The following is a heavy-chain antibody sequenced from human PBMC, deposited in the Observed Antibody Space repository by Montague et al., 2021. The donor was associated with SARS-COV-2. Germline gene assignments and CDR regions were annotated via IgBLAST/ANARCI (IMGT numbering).Heavy chain of an antibody. CDR3: ARHDRRWDVES. J-gene: IGHJ4*02. Sequence: TLSLTCTVSGDSISSYVSYWSWMRQRAGQGLEWIGCIYTTGSTNSYPSLKSRLTISIDTSKNQFSLKLSSVTAADTAVYYCARHDRRWDVESWGQGTLVTVSS. CDR1: GDSISSYVSY. V-gene: IGHV4-61*02. D-gene: IGHD1-1*01. CDR2: IYTTGST.